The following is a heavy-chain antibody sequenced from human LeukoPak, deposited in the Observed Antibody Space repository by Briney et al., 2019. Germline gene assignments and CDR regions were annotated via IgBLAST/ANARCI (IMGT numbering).Heavy chain of an antibody. CDR2: ITSSSTYI. D-gene: IGHD5-12*01. CDR3: ARDHRGYEAFDM. Sequence: GGSLRLSCAASGFTFSNYNMNWVRQAPGKGLEWVSSITSSSTYIYYADSVKGRFTISRDNAKNSLYLQMNSLRAEDTAVYYCARDHRGYEAFDMWGQGTMVTVSS. CDR1: GFTFSNYN. J-gene: IGHJ3*02. V-gene: IGHV3-21*01.